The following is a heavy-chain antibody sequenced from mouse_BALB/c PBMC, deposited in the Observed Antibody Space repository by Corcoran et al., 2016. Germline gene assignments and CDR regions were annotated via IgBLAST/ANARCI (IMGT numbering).Heavy chain of an antibody. CDR1: GYSFTGYY. J-gene: IGHJ4*01. D-gene: IGHD2-4*01. V-gene: IGHV1S34*01. Sequence: LVKTGASVKISCKASGYSFTGYYMHWVKQSHGKSLEWIGYISCYNGATSYNQKFKGKATFTVDTSSSTAYMQFNSLTSEDSAVYYCARGRNLYDYDEYYAMDYWGQGTSVTVSS. CDR3: ARGRNLYDYDEYYAMDY. CDR2: ISCYNGAT.